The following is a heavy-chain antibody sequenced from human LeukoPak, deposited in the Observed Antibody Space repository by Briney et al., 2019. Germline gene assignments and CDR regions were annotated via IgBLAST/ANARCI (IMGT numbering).Heavy chain of an antibody. J-gene: IGHJ5*02. CDR3: ATVVLGYSYGFVLNWFDP. D-gene: IGHD5-18*01. CDR1: GYTLTELS. V-gene: IGHV1-24*01. CDR2: FDPEDGET. Sequence: ASVKVSFKVSGYTLTELSMHWVRQAPGKGLEWMGGFDPEDGETIYAQKFQGRVTMTEDTSTDTAYMELSSLRSEDTAVYYCATVVLGYSYGFVLNWFDPWGQGTLVTVSS.